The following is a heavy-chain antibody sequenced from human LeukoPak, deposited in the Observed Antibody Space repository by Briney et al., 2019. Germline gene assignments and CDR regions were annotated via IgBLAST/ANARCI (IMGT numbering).Heavy chain of an antibody. CDR2: IYYSGST. CDR1: GGSISSGGYY. CDR3: ARADNYGSGSWGVGVMENGMDV. V-gene: IGHV4-31*03. J-gene: IGHJ6*02. Sequence: SETLSLTCTVSGGSISSGGYYWSWIRQHPGKGLEWIGYIYYSGSTYYNPSLKSRVTISVDTSKNQFSLKLSSVTAADTAVYYCARADNYGSGSWGVGVMENGMDVWGQGTTVTVSS. D-gene: IGHD3-10*01.